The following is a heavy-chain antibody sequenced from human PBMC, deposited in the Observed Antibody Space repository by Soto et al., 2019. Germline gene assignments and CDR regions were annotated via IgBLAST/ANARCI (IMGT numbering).Heavy chain of an antibody. CDR3: ARGLIVWFGELSRRGGYYYYMDV. V-gene: IGHV4-34*01. J-gene: IGHJ6*03. CDR2: INDSGNI. D-gene: IGHD3-10*01. Sequence: QVQLQQWGAGLLKPSETLSLTCAVYGGSFSGYQWSWIRQTPGKGLEWIGEINDSGNINYNPSLKSRVTILVDTAKKQISLKLSSVTAADTAVCYCARGLIVWFGELSRRGGYYYYMDVWGKGTTVTVSS. CDR1: GGSFSGYQ.